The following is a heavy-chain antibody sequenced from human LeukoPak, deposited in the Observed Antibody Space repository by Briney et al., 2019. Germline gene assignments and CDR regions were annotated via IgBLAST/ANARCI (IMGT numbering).Heavy chain of an antibody. V-gene: IGHV1-3*01. J-gene: IGHJ6*02. CDR1: GYTFTNYV. CDR2: INPGNGDT. Sequence: ASVKVSCKASGYTFTNYVMQWLRQAPGQRLEWMGWINPGNGDTRYSQNFQGRFTITRDTSANTVYMELSSLRSEDMAVYYCARIGVVVPAAPRYYYYYYGMDVWGQGTTVTVSS. CDR3: ARIGVVVPAAPRYYYYYYGMDV. D-gene: IGHD2-2*01.